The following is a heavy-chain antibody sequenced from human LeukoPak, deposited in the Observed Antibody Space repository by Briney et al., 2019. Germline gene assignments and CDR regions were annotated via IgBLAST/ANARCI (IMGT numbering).Heavy chain of an antibody. D-gene: IGHD3-22*01. CDR1: GFTFASYA. V-gene: IGHV3-23*01. CDR3: AKDLDDSSGFYSFHH. J-gene: IGHJ1*01. Sequence: PGGSLRLSCTASGFTFASYAMSWARQAPGKGLELVSTIRSDAYTTHYADSVKGRFTISRDNSKSTLYLQMNSLRAEDTAVYYCAKDLDDSSGFYSFHHWGQGTLVTVSS. CDR2: IRSDAYTT.